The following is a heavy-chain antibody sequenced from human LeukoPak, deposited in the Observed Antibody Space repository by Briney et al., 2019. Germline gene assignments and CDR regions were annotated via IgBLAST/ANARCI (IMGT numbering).Heavy chain of an antibody. CDR3: ARPFDSWSGYRDFSFDS. J-gene: IGHJ4*02. CDR2: IYYSGST. Sequence: SETLSLTCTVSGGSVNSSSYYWGWIRQPPGKGLEWIGLIYYSGSTYYNPSLKSRVTISVDTSKNQFSLMLSSVTAADTAVYYCARPFDSWSGYRDFSFDSWGQGTVVTVSS. D-gene: IGHD3-3*01. CDR1: GGSVNSSSYY. V-gene: IGHV4-39*01.